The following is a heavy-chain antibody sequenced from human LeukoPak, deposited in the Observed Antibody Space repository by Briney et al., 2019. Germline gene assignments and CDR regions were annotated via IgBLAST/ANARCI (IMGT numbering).Heavy chain of an antibody. D-gene: IGHD2-15*01. Sequence: PGGSLRLSCAASGFNFRTYSMNWVRQAPGKGLEWVSSISSSSSSYIYYADSVKGRFTISRDNAKNSLYLQMNSLRAEDTAVYYCASPDDYCSGGSCYDVWGKGTTVTVSS. CDR2: ISSSSSSYI. CDR3: ASPDDYCSGGSCYDV. J-gene: IGHJ6*04. V-gene: IGHV3-21*01. CDR1: GFNFRTYS.